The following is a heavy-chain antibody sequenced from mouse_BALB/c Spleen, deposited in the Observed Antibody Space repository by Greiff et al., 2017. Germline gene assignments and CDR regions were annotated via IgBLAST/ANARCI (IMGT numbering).Heavy chain of an antibody. CDR1: GYTFTSYW. D-gene: IGHD2-3*01. J-gene: IGHJ2*01. Sequence: QVQLQQSGAELAKPGASVKMSCKASGYTFTSYWMHWVKKRPGQGLEWIGYINPSTGYTEYNQKFKDKATLTADKSSSTAYMQLSSLTSEDSAVYYCARFWDGYYIFDYWGQGTTLTVSS. CDR3: ARFWDGYYIFDY. CDR2: INPSTGYT. V-gene: IGHV1-7*01.